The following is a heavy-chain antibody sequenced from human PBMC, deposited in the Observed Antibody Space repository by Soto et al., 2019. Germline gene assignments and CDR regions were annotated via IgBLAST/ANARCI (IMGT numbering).Heavy chain of an antibody. CDR3: ARDGNGQRGSPH. Sequence: QLVESGGGLIQGGGSLRLSCAVSGFTVSNNFMMWVRQAPGKGLEWVSLIYSGGSISYADSVKGRFTISRDGSMNMLYLQMNSLTAEDTAVYYCARDGNGQRGSPHWGQGTLVTVSS. J-gene: IGHJ4*02. CDR2: IYSGGSI. V-gene: IGHV3-53*02. CDR1: GFTVSNNF. D-gene: IGHD3-16*01.